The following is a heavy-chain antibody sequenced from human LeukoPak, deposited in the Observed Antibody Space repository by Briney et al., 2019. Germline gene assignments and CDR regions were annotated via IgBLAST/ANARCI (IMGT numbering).Heavy chain of an antibody. CDR1: GFTFSSYV. V-gene: IGHV3-23*01. CDR2: IGSSDGGT. CDR3: AKDYRHGDYYHYMDV. D-gene: IGHD3-16*02. Sequence: GGSLRLSCASSGFTFSSYVMTWDRQAPGKGLEWVSAIGSSDGGTYYADSVKGRFTISRDNSNNMLYLQMNSLRVEDTAVYFCAKDYRHGDYYHYMDVWGKGTTVTVSS. J-gene: IGHJ6*03.